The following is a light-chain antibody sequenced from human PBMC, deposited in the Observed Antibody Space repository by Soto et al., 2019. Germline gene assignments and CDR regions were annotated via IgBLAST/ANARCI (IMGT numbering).Light chain of an antibody. CDR1: SDDVGAFNY. J-gene: IGLJ1*01. V-gene: IGLV2-14*01. Sequence: QSALTQPASGSGSPGQSITISCTGTSDDVGAFNYVSWYQQHPGKAPKLMIFEVSRRPSGVSNRFSGSKSGNTASLTISGLQAEDEADYYCTSYASSVNYVFGTGTKLTVL. CDR2: EVS. CDR3: TSYASSVNYV.